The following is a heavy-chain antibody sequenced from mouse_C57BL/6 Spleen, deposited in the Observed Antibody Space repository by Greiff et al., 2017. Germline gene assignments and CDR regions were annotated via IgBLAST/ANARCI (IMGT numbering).Heavy chain of an antibody. J-gene: IGHJ1*03. CDR1: GFTFSSYA. CDR3: AREGSCGYFDV. CDR2: ISAGGSYT. Sequence: EVQVVESGGGLVKPGGSLKLSCAASGFTFSSYAMSWVRQTPEQRLEWVATISAGGSYTYYPDNVKGRFTISRDNAKNNLYLQMSHLKSEDTAMYYCAREGSCGYFDVWGTGTTVTVSA. V-gene: IGHV5-4*01. D-gene: IGHD1-1*02.